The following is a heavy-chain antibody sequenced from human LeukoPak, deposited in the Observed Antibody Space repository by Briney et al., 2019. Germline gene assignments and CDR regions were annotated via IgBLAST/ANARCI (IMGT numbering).Heavy chain of an antibody. V-gene: IGHV4-4*07. Sequence: SETLSLTCTVSGGSISSYYWSWIRQPAGKGLEWIGRIYTSGSTNYNPSLKSRVTMSVDTSKNQFSLKLSSVTAADTAVYYCARDYDLDDYSNYDHFDYWGQGTLVTVSS. CDR2: IYTSGST. J-gene: IGHJ4*02. D-gene: IGHD4-11*01. CDR1: GGSISSYY. CDR3: ARDYDLDDYSNYDHFDY.